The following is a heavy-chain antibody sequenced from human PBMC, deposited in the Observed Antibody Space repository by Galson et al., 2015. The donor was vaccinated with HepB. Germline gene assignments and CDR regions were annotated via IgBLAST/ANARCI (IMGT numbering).Heavy chain of an antibody. CDR3: AHRRGYCYDSSAAITPPDY. Sequence: PALVKPTQTLTLTCTFSGFSLSTSGVGVGWIRQPPGKALEWLALIYWNDDKRYSPSLKSRLTITKDTSKNQVVLTMTNMDPVDTATYYCAHRRGYCYDSSAAITPPDYWGQGTLVTVSS. V-gene: IGHV2-5*01. J-gene: IGHJ4*02. CDR2: IYWNDDK. CDR1: GFSLSTSGVG. D-gene: IGHD3-22*01.